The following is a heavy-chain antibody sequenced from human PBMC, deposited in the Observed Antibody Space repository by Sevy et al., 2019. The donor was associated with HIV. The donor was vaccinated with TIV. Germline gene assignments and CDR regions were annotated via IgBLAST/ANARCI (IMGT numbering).Heavy chain of an antibody. CDR2: ISWNSGSI. D-gene: IGHD3-10*01. CDR1: GFTFDDYA. J-gene: IGHJ4*02. V-gene: IGHV3-9*01. CDR3: AKAYLAGRAGYFDY. Sequence: GGSLRLSCAASGFTFDDYAMHWVRQAPGKGLEWVSGISWNSGSIGYADSVKGRFTISRDNAKNSLYLQMNSLRAGDTALYYCAKAYLAGRAGYFDYWGQGTLVTVSS.